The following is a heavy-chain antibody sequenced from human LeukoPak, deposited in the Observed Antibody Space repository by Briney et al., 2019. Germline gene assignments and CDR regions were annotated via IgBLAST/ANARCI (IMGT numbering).Heavy chain of an antibody. D-gene: IGHD1-20*01. CDR3: ASIGITGLSPDY. CDR2: IYYSGST. Sequence: PSQTLSLTCTVSGGSISSGGYYWSWIRQHPGKGLEWIGYIYYSGSTYYNPSLKSRVTISVDTSKNQFSLKLSSVTAAHTAVYYCASIGITGLSPDYWGQGTLVTVSS. J-gene: IGHJ4*02. CDR1: GGSISSGGYY. V-gene: IGHV4-31*03.